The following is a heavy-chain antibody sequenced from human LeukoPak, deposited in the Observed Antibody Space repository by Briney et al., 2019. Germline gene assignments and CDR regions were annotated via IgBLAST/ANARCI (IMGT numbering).Heavy chain of an antibody. V-gene: IGHV1-46*01. D-gene: IGHD6-13*01. J-gene: IGHJ4*02. CDR2: INPSGGRT. CDR1: GYTFTSYY. CDR3: ARGFWGSSSDFDY. Sequence: VASVKVSCKASGYTFTSYYIYWMRQAHGHGLDWMGIINPSGGRTNYAHKFQGRVTMTTDTSTSTAYMELRSLRSDDTAVYYCARGFWGSSSDFDYWGQGTLVTVSS.